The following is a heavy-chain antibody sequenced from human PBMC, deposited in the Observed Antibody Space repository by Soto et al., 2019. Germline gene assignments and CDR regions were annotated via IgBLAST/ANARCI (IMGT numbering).Heavy chain of an antibody. CDR3: VKHQVSLVRGISPFDY. CDR2: ISSSGAFT. V-gene: IGHV3-23*01. Sequence: EVQLLESGGGLVQPGGALRLSCAVSGFTFNSNDMTWVPQAPGKGLEWVSTISSSGAFTYHADSVRGRLTISKDNSKNTVYLQMNSLLAEDTAVYYCVKHQVSLVRGISPFDYWGQGALVTVSS. D-gene: IGHD3-10*01. J-gene: IGHJ4*02. CDR1: GFTFNSND.